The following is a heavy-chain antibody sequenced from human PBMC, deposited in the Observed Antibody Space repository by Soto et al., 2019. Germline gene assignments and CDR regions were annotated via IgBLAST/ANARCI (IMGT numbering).Heavy chain of an antibody. D-gene: IGHD1-7*01. V-gene: IGHV6-1*01. Sequence: HSQTLSLTCAISGDSVSSNSAAWNWIRQSPSRGLEWLGRTYYRSKWYNDYAVSVKSRITINPDTSKNQFSLQLNSVTPEDTAVYYCAGGNWNYEEDYYYYYMDVWGKGTTVTVS. J-gene: IGHJ6*03. CDR1: GDSVSSNSAA. CDR3: AGGNWNYEEDYYYYYMDV. CDR2: TYYRSKWYN.